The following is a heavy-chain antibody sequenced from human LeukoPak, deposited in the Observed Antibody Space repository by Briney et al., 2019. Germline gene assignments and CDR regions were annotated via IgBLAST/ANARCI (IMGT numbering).Heavy chain of an antibody. D-gene: IGHD2/OR15-2a*01. J-gene: IGHJ6*03. CDR3: ARVSVGQGGDHILFYMDV. V-gene: IGHV3-21*01. CDR2: MTSSSTYI. CDR1: GFDFSGYS. Sequence: KPGGSLRLACAASGFDFSGYSMTWVRQAPGKGLEWVASMTSSSTYIDYADSVKGRFTLSRDNAENSLYLQMHSLRVDDMAVYYCARVSVGQGGDHILFYMDVWGEGTTVTVSS.